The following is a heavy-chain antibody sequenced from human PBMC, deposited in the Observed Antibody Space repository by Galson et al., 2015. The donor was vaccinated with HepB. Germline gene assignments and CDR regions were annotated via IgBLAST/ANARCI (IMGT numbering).Heavy chain of an antibody. J-gene: IGHJ4*02. CDR1: GGSFSGYY. CDR3: ARGSRAEEVGAHYYFDY. Sequence: TLSLTCAVYGGSFSGYYWSWIRQPPGKGLEWIGEINHSGSTNYNPSLKSRVTISVDTSKNQFSLKLSSVTAADTAVYYCARGSRAEEVGAHYYFDYWGQGTLVTVSS. CDR2: INHSGST. D-gene: IGHD1-26*01. V-gene: IGHV4-34*01.